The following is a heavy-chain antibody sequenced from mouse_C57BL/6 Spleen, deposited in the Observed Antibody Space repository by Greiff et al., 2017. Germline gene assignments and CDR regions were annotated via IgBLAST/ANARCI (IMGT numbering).Heavy chain of an antibody. J-gene: IGHJ1*03. Sequence: VQLQQPGAELVKPGASVKLSCKASGYTFTSYWMHWVKQRPGRGLEWIGRIDPNSGGTKYNEKFKSKATLTVDKPSSPAYMQRSSLTSEDSAVYYCERYYYGSSYEGYFDVWGTETTVTVAS. CDR2: IDPNSGGT. CDR3: ERYYYGSSYEGYFDV. V-gene: IGHV1-72*01. CDR1: GYTFTSYW. D-gene: IGHD1-1*01.